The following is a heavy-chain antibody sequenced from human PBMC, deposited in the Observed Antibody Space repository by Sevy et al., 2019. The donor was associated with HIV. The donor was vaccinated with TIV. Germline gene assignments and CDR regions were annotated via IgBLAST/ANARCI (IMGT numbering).Heavy chain of an antibody. CDR2: IYYSGST. D-gene: IGHD3-22*01. CDR3: ARDRRTLNYYASSGYNYYFDY. Sequence: SETLSLTCTVSGGSISSYYWSWIRQPPGKRLEWIGYIYYSGSTNYNPSLKSRVTISVDTSKNQFSLKLRSVTAADTAVYYCARDRRTLNYYASSGYNYYFDYWGQGTLVTVSS. CDR1: GGSISSYY. J-gene: IGHJ4*02. V-gene: IGHV4-59*01.